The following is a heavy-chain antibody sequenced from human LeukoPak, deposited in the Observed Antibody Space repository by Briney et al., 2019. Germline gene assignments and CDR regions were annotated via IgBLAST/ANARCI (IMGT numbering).Heavy chain of an antibody. CDR3: GRHYGP. Sequence: SETLSLTCTVSGGSLRSSYYYWGWLRQPPGTGVEWVGSIYDSGSTYSNPSLKSLVTISVDTSKNQFSLKLTSVTAAATALYYCGRHYGPGGRGPRVTVS. CDR1: GGSLRSSYYY. V-gene: IGHV4-39*01. CDR2: IYDSGST. J-gene: IGHJ5*02. D-gene: IGHD3-10*01.